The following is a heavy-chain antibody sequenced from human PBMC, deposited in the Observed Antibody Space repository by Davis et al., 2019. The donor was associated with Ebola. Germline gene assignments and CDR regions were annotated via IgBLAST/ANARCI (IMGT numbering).Heavy chain of an antibody. Sequence: GESLKISCAASGFIFSSYGMHWVRQAPGKGLEWVSRIDTDGSTTNYADSVRGRFTISRDNSKNTLSLQMNSLRAEDTAVYYCARGGETRLEYWGQGTLVTVSS. CDR3: ARGGETRLEY. V-gene: IGHV3-74*01. J-gene: IGHJ4*02. CDR1: GFIFSSYG. D-gene: IGHD3-10*01. CDR2: IDTDGSTT.